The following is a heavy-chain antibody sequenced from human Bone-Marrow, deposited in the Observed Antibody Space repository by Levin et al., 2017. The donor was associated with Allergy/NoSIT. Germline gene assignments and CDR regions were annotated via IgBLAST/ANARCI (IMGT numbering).Heavy chain of an antibody. J-gene: IGHJ4*02. CDR2: INYSGRT. V-gene: IGHV4-39*01. D-gene: IGHD2-2*01. Sequence: HSQTLSLTCTVSGDSSSSGDDYWGWIRQPPWKGLEWIATINYSGRTYYNSSLRSRGTISVDTSKNQFSLNLRSVTAADTAVYYCARQVGHGLWYFDYWGQGTLVTVSS. CDR1: GDSSSSGDDY. CDR3: ARQVGHGLWYFDY.